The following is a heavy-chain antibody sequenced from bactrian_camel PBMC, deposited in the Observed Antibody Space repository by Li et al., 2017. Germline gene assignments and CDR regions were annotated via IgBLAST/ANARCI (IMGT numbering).Heavy chain of an antibody. J-gene: IGHJ4*01. D-gene: IGHD5*01. Sequence: HVQLVESGGGSVKAGGSLTLTCVASVYTYSTYCMGWFRQVPGKGLEWVSDIHSGGNTYYADSVKGRFTISRDNADNTVYLQLNNLKTADTAMYYCTKEAQSSGLGYLDYWGQGTQVTVS. V-gene: IGHV3S9*01. CDR2: IHSGGNT. CDR3: TKEAQSSGLGYLDY. CDR1: VYTYSTYC.